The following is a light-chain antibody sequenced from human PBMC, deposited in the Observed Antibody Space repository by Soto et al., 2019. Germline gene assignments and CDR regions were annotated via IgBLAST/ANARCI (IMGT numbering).Light chain of an antibody. CDR1: SSDVGGYNY. CDR3: CSYAGSYTVV. V-gene: IGLV2-11*01. Sequence: QSVLTQPRSVSGSPGQSVTISCTGTSSDVGGYNYVSWYQQHPGKVPKLIIYDVTKRPSCVPDRFSASKSANTASLTISGLQAGDEADYYCCSYAGSYTVVFGGGTKLTVL. CDR2: DVT. J-gene: IGLJ2*01.